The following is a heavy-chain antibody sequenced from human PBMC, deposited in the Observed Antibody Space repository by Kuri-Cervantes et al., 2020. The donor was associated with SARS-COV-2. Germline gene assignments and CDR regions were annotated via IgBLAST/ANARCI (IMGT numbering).Heavy chain of an antibody. CDR3: ARAFPRSYVGY. D-gene: IGHD5-18*01. J-gene: IGHJ4*02. V-gene: IGHV4-30-2*01. CDR2: FDQSGYT. CDR1: GGSISDVGYS. Sequence: LRLSCAVSGGSISDVGYSWTWIRRPPGKGLEWIGYFDQSGYTYYIPSLKSRATISVDTSKNQFSLKLSSVTAADTAVYYCARAFPRSYVGYWGQGTLVTVSS.